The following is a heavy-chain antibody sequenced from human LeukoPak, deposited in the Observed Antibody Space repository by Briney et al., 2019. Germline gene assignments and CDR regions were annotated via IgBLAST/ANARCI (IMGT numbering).Heavy chain of an antibody. CDR3: AKIGLTSSNLDY. D-gene: IGHD6-6*01. CDR2: ISNSGGST. V-gene: IGHV3-23*01. CDR1: GFTFSTYA. J-gene: IGHJ4*02. Sequence: GGSLRLSCAASGFTFSTYAMSWVRQAPGKGLQWVSAISNSGGSTYYADSVKGRFTISRDNSKNTLYLQMNSLRAEDMAVYYCAKIGLTSSNLDYWGQGTLVAVPS.